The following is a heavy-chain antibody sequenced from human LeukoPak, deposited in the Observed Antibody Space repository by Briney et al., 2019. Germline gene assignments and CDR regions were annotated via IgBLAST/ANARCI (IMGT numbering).Heavy chain of an antibody. CDR2: ISSSGDAI. V-gene: IGHV3-11*01. CDR3: ARGAACGETYYYYYMDV. J-gene: IGHJ6*03. CDR1: GFTFSDYY. Sequence: PGGSLRLSCAASGFTFSDYYMNWIRQAPGKGLEWVSYISSSGDAIYYADSLKGRITISRDNAKKSLFLQMSSLRADDTAVYYCARGAACGETYYYYYMDVWGKGTRVTVSS. D-gene: IGHD3-10*01.